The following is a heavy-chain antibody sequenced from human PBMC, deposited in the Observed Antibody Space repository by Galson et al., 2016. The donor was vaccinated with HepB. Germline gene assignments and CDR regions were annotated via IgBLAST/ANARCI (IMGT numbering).Heavy chain of an antibody. CDR3: ARAGYYGAAIDY. J-gene: IGHJ4*02. CDR2: IHYKGST. Sequence: ETLSLTCTVSGGSINNYYWSWIRQAPGKGLEWIGFIHYKGSTNYNPSLKSRVTILLYTSKNQFSLEVNSVTAADTAVYFCARAGYYGAAIDYWGQGARVAVSS. D-gene: IGHD1-26*01. CDR1: GGSINNYY. V-gene: IGHV4-59*01.